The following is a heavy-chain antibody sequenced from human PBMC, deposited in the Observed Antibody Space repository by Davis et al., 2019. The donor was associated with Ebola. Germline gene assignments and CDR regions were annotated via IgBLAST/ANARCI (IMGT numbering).Heavy chain of an antibody. CDR2: IYYSGST. V-gene: IGHV4-61*01. J-gene: IGHJ6*03. Sequence: PGGSLRLSCTVSGGSVSSGSYYWSWIRQPPGKGLEWIGYIYYSGSTNYNPSLKSRVTISVDTSKSQFSLRLSSVAAADTAVYYCARDLRYDSSGYDHYFYMDVWGKGTTVTVSS. D-gene: IGHD3-22*01. CDR3: ARDLRYDSSGYDHYFYMDV. CDR1: GGSVSSGSYY.